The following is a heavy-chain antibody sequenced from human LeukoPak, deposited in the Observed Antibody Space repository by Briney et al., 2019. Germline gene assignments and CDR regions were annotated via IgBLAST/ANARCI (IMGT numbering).Heavy chain of an antibody. CDR1: GFSFSSYG. CDR2: ISGSGGST. CDR3: ARELSSSWINNWFDP. D-gene: IGHD6-13*01. Sequence: GSLRLSCAASGFSFSSYGMHWVRQAPGKGLEWVSAISGSGGSTYYADSVKGRFTISRDNSKNTLYLQMNSLRAEDTAVYYCARELSSSWINNWFDPWGQGTLVTVSS. V-gene: IGHV3-23*01. J-gene: IGHJ5*02.